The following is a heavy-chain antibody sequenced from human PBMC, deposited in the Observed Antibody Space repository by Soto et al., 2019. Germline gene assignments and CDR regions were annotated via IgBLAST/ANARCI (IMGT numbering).Heavy chain of an antibody. CDR2: TYYRSKWYS. J-gene: IGHJ4*02. CDR1: GDSVSRNTAA. V-gene: IGHV6-1*01. CDR3: ARDEGALNS. Sequence: SQTLSLTCAISGDSVSRNTAAWNWIRQSPSRGLEWLGRTYYRSKWYSDYEVSVKSRLTISADKSTNQLSLQLNSVTPDDTALYYCARDEGALNSWGQGTPVTVSS.